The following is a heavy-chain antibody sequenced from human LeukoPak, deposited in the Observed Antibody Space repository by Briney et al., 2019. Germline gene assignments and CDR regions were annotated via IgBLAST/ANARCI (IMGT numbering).Heavy chain of an antibody. D-gene: IGHD3-3*01. CDR2: IYYSGST. CDR1: GGSISSGDYY. Sequence: SQTLSLTCTVSGGSISSGDYYWSWIRQPPGKGLEWIGYIYYSGSTYYNPSLKSRVTISVDTSKNQFSLKLSSVTAADTAVYYCARERDFWSESGYFDYWGQGTLVTVFS. J-gene: IGHJ4*02. V-gene: IGHV4-30-4*01. CDR3: ARERDFWSESGYFDY.